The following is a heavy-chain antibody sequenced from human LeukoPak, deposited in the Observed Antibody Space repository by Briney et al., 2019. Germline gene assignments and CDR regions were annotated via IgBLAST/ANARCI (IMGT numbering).Heavy chain of an antibody. Sequence: GGTLRLSCAASGFLFSSYAIHWVRQAPGKGLEGMAVISYDRSNKNYADSVKGRITVARDNSTDYLDLQMNSPEATDTAVYYCASGRGQLVLNYFDYWGQGSLVTVSS. CDR1: GFLFSSYA. CDR2: ISYDRSNK. D-gene: IGHD6-13*01. J-gene: IGHJ4*02. CDR3: ASGRGQLVLNYFDY. V-gene: IGHV3-30-3*01.